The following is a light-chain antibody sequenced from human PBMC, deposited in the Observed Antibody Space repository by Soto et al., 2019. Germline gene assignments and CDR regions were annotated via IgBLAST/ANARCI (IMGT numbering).Light chain of an antibody. Sequence: QSVLTQPPSTSGTPGQGVTISCSGSSSNIGSYYVYWYQHLPGTAPKLLIYRNNQRPSGVPDRFSGSKSGTSASLAISGLRSEDEADYYCAVWDDSLSGRMFGGVTKLTVL. J-gene: IGLJ3*02. V-gene: IGLV1-47*01. CDR2: RNN. CDR3: AVWDDSLSGRM. CDR1: SSNIGSYY.